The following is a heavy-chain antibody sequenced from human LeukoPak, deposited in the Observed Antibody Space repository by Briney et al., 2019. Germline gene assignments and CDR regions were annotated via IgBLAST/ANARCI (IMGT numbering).Heavy chain of an antibody. J-gene: IGHJ6*02. CDR3: ARGQSYDILTGYYYYGMDV. CDR2: INHSGST. V-gene: IGHV4-34*01. CDR1: GGSFSGYY. Sequence: PSVTLSLTCAVYGGSFSGYYWSWLRQPPGKGLEWIGEINHSGSTNYNPSLKSRVTISVDTSKNQFSLKLSSVTAADTAVYYCARGQSYDILTGYYYYGMDVWGQGTTVTVSS. D-gene: IGHD3-9*01.